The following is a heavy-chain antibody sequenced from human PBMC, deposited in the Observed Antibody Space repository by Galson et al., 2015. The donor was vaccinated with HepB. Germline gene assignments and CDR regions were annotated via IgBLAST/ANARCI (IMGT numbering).Heavy chain of an antibody. CDR2: ISGSGGST. Sequence: SLRLSCAASGFTFSSYAMSWVRQAPGKGLEWVSAISGSGGSTYYADSVKGRFTISRDNSKNTLYLQMNSLRAEDTAVYYCAKDSYYDSSGYAPFDYWGQGTLVTVSS. CDR3: AKDSYYDSSGYAPFDY. V-gene: IGHV3-23*01. D-gene: IGHD3-22*01. J-gene: IGHJ4*02. CDR1: GFTFSSYA.